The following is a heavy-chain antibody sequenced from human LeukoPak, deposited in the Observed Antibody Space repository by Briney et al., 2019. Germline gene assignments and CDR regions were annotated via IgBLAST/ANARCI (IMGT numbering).Heavy chain of an antibody. V-gene: IGHV3-30*18. J-gene: IGHJ4*02. CDR3: AKDPSFNYYDSSGYIDY. CDR1: GFTFSSYG. Sequence: GGSLRLSCAASGFTFSSYGMHWVRQAPGEGLEWVAVISYDGSNKYYADSVKGRFTISRDNSKNTLYLQMNSLRAEDTAVYYCAKDPSFNYYDSSGYIDYWGQGTLVTVSS. CDR2: ISYDGSNK. D-gene: IGHD3-22*01.